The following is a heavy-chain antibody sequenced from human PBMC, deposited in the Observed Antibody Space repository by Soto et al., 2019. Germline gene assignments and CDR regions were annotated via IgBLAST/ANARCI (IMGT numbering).Heavy chain of an antibody. Sequence: GSGPTLVNPTQTLTLTCTFSGFSLSTSGMCVSWIRQPPGKALEWLARIDWDDDKYYSTSLKTRLTISKDTSKNQVVLTMTNMDPVDTATYYCARMTVGVAGTIYYYYYMDVWGKGTTVTVSS. D-gene: IGHD6-19*01. V-gene: IGHV2-70*11. J-gene: IGHJ6*03. CDR1: GFSLSTSGMC. CDR3: ARMTVGVAGTIYYYYYMDV. CDR2: IDWDDDK.